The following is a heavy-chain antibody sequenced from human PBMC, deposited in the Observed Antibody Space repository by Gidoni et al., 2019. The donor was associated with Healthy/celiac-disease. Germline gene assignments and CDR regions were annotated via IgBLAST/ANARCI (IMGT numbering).Heavy chain of an antibody. D-gene: IGHD4-17*01. CDR3: AKCRFTVTNRYYYYYYGMDV. CDR1: GFTFSSYS. CDR2: ISSSSSYI. V-gene: IGHV3-21*01. J-gene: IGHJ6*02. Sequence: EVQLVESGGGLVKPGGSLRLSCAAFGFTFSSYSMTWVRQAPGKGLEWVSSISSSSSYIYYADSVKGRFTISRDNAKNSLYLQMNSLRAEDTAVYYCAKCRFTVTNRYYYYYYGMDVWGQGTTVTVSS.